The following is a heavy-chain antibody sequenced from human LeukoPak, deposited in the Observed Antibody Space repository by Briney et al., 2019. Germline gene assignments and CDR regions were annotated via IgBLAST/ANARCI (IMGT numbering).Heavy chain of an antibody. Sequence: PGGSLRLSCAASGFTFDDYAMHWVRQAPGKGLEWVSGISWNSGSIGYADSVKGRFTISRDNAKNSLYLQMNSLRAEDTALYYCAKDGQFGEPPGAMDVWGQGTTVTVSS. CDR1: GFTFDDYA. V-gene: IGHV3-9*01. J-gene: IGHJ6*02. CDR3: AKDGQFGEPPGAMDV. CDR2: ISWNSGSI. D-gene: IGHD3-10*01.